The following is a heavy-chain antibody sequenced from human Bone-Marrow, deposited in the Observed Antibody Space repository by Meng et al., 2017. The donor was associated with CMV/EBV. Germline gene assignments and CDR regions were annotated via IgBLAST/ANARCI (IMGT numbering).Heavy chain of an antibody. CDR1: GYTFTGYY. D-gene: IGHD3-3*01. V-gene: IGHV1-2*02. CDR3: ARDSDCGFWSGGWYFDL. Sequence: ASVKVSCKASGYTFTGYYMHWVRQAPGQGLEWMGWINPNSGGTNYAQKFQGRVTMTRDTSISTAYMELSRLRSDDKAVEYCARDSDCGFWSGGWYFDLWGRGTLVTVSS. J-gene: IGHJ2*01. CDR2: INPNSGGT.